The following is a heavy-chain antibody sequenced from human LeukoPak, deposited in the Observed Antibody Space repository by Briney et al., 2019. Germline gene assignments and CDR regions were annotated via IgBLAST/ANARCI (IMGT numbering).Heavy chain of an antibody. CDR1: GFSFDDYA. V-gene: IGHV3-9*01. Sequence: GGSLRLSCAASGFSFDDYAMHWVRQVPGKGLEWVSGIDWNSGNTGYADSVKGRSTISRDSSKNTVYLQMNSLRDEDTAVYYCAKDNSDNDWRGDLDYWGQGTLVTVSS. CDR2: IDWNSGNT. J-gene: IGHJ4*02. D-gene: IGHD5-12*01. CDR3: AKDNSDNDWRGDLDY.